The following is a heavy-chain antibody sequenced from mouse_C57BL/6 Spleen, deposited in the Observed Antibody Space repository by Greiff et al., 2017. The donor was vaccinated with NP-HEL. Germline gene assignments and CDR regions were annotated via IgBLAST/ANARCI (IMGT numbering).Heavy chain of an antibody. CDR2: ISSGSSTI. Sequence: EVKLMESGGGLVKPGGSLKLSCAASGFTFSDYGMHWVRQAPEKGLEWVAYISSGSSTIYYADTVKGRFTISRDNAKNTLFLQMTSLRSEDTAMYYCAHSNYEAMDYWGQGTSVTVSS. D-gene: IGHD2-5*01. V-gene: IGHV5-17*01. CDR3: AHSNYEAMDY. CDR1: GFTFSDYG. J-gene: IGHJ4*01.